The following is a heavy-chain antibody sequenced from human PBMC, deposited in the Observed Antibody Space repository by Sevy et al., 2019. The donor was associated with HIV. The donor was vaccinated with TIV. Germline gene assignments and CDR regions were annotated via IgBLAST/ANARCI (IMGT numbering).Heavy chain of an antibody. CDR2: ISDDGSNK. J-gene: IGHJ1*01. Sequence: GGSLRLSCAASGFTFSSFYMHWVRQAPGKGLEWVATISDDGSNKYYADSVKGRFTISRDNSKNSLYLQMNSLRAEDTAVYCCALERLFSNVAEYFQNWGQGSLVTVSS. CDR3: ALERLFSNVAEYFQN. V-gene: IGHV3-30-3*01. D-gene: IGHD1-1*01. CDR1: GFTFSSFY.